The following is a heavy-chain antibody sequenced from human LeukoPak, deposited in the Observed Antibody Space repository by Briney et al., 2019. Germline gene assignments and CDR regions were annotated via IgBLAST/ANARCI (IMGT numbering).Heavy chain of an antibody. Sequence: GRSLRLSCAASGFTFSHYGMHWVRQAPGKGLEWVAVIWYDGADKYYADSVKGRFTISRDNAKNSLYLQMNSLRAEDTAVYYCARDLVVGGGQGTLVTVSS. V-gene: IGHV3-33*01. CDR3: ARDLVVG. D-gene: IGHD2-15*01. J-gene: IGHJ4*02. CDR1: GFTFSHYG. CDR2: IWYDGADK.